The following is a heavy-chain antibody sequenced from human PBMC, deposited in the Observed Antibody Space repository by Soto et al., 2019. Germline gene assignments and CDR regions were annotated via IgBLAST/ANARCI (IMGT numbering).Heavy chain of an antibody. V-gene: IGHV3-23*01. Sequence: GGSLRLSCAASGFTFSGYAMSWVRQAPGKGLEWVSVISGSDDSTYYADSVKGRFTISRDNSKNTLYLQMNSLRAEDTAVYYCAKRSSSSTFDYWGQGTLVTVSS. CDR2: ISGSDDST. CDR3: AKRSSSSTFDY. J-gene: IGHJ4*02. D-gene: IGHD6-6*01. CDR1: GFTFSGYA.